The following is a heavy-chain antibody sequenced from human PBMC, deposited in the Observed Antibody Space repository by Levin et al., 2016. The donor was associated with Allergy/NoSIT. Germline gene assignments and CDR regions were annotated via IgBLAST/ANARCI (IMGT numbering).Heavy chain of an antibody. CDR2: ISAYNGNT. D-gene: IGHD5-12*01. J-gene: IGHJ6*02. V-gene: IGHV1-18*01. CDR3: ARESPQEWLRLGTYDYYYGMDV. Sequence: WVRQAPGQGLEWMGWISAYNGNTNYAQKLQGRVTMTTDTSTSTAYMELRSLRSDDTAVYYCARESPQEWLRLGTYDYYYGMDVWGQGTTVTVSS.